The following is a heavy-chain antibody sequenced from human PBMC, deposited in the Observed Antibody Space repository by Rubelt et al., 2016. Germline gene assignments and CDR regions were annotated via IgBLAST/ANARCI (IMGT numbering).Heavy chain of an antibody. CDR2: ISSSSKTI. V-gene: IGHV3-48*01. D-gene: IGHD5-18*01. CDR1: GFTFSSYS. Sequence: EVQLVESGGGLVQPGGSLRLSCAASGFTFSSYSMNWVRQAPGKGLEWVSHISSSSKTIYYADSVKGRFTISRDNSKNTLYLQMNSLRTEDTAVYYCARVYTPLVSYYFYYWGQGTLVTVSS. J-gene: IGHJ4*02. CDR3: ARVYTPLVSYYFYY.